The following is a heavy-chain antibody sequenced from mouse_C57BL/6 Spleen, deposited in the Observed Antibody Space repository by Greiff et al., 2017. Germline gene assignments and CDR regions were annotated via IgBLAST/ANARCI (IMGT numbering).Heavy chain of an antibody. V-gene: IGHV14-4*01. CDR2: IDPENGDT. CDR1: GFNIKDDY. CDR3: TTGPSTVVADYYAMDY. Sequence: EVQLQQSGAELVRPGASVKLSCTASGFNIKDDYMHWVKQRPEQGLEWIGWIDPENGDTEYASKFQGKATITADTSSNTAYLQLSSLTSEDTAVYYCTTGPSTVVADYYAMDYWGQGTSVTVSS. D-gene: IGHD1-1*01. J-gene: IGHJ4*01.